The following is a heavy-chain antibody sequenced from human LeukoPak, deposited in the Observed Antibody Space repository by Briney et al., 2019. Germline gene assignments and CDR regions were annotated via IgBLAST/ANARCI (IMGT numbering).Heavy chain of an antibody. Sequence: GGSLRLSCAVSGLTFRNYAMSWVRQAQGKGLEWVSAISGSGGSTYYADSVKGRFTISRDNSNNTLFLQTNSLRAEDTGIYYCAKIPSVVAARPPDYWGQGTLVTVSS. CDR3: AKIPSVVAARPPDY. CDR1: GLTFRNYA. J-gene: IGHJ4*02. CDR2: ISGSGGST. V-gene: IGHV3-23*01. D-gene: IGHD6-6*01.